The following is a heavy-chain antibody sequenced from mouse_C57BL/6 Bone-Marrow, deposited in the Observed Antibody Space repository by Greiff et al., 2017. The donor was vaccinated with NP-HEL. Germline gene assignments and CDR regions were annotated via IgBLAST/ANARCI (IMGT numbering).Heavy chain of an antibody. CDR3: ARRAYYYYFDY. V-gene: IGHV5-12*01. D-gene: IGHD1-1*02. J-gene: IGHJ2*01. CDR1: GFTFSDYY. Sequence: EVQLVESGGGLVQPGGSLKLSCAASGFTFSDYYMYWVRQTPEKRLEWVAYISNGGGSTYYPDTVKGRFTISRDNAKNTLYLQMSRLKSEDTAMYYCARRAYYYYFDYWGQGTTLTVSS. CDR2: ISNGGGST.